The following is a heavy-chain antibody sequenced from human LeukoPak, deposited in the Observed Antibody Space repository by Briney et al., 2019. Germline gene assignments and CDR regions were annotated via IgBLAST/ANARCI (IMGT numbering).Heavy chain of an antibody. CDR1: GYSISSGYY. V-gene: IGHV4-38-2*02. Sequence: SETLSLTCTVSGYSISSGYYWGWTRQPPGKGLEWIGSIYHSGSTYYNPSLKSRVTISVDTSKNQFSLKLSSVTAADTAVYYCARAPIAVAAIFFDYWGQGTLVTVSS. CDR2: IYHSGST. CDR3: ARAPIAVAAIFFDY. D-gene: IGHD6-19*01. J-gene: IGHJ4*02.